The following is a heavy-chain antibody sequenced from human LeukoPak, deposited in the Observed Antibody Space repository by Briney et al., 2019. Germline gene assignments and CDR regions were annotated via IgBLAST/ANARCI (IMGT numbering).Heavy chain of an antibody. Sequence: SVKVSCKASEGTFSSYAISWVRQAPGQGLEWMGRIIPILGIANYAQKFQGRVTITADKSTSTAYMELSSLRSEDTAVYYCAREPYITMIVVVTDAFDIWGQGTMVTVSS. J-gene: IGHJ3*02. CDR3: AREPYITMIVVVTDAFDI. D-gene: IGHD3-22*01. V-gene: IGHV1-69*04. CDR2: IIPILGIA. CDR1: EGTFSSYA.